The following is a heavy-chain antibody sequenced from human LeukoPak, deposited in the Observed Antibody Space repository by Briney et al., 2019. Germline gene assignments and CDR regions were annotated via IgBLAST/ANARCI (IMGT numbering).Heavy chain of an antibody. CDR1: GFTFSSYW. Sequence: PGGSLRLSCAASGFTFSSYWMSWVRQAPGKGLEWVANIKQDGSEKYYVDSVKGRFTISRDNAKNSLYLQMNSLRAEDTAVYYCARSSGSYSIVVPLRYWGQGTLVTVSS. V-gene: IGHV3-7*01. CDR3: ARSSGSYSIVVPLRY. D-gene: IGHD1-26*01. J-gene: IGHJ4*02. CDR2: IKQDGSEK.